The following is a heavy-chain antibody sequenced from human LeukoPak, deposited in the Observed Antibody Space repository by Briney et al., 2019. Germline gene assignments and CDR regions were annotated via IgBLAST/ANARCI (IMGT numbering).Heavy chain of an antibody. CDR3: ARLRSGSTPPPPHYYYGLDV. D-gene: IGHD1-26*01. Sequence: PSETLSLTCTVSGGSINDFYWTWIRQPPGKGLEWIGYIFYSGSANSNPSLESRVTISVDTSKNQFSLKLSSVIAADTAAYYCARLRSGSTPPPPHYYYGLDVWGQGTTVIVSS. CDR2: IFYSGSA. J-gene: IGHJ6*02. CDR1: GGSINDFY. V-gene: IGHV4-59*01.